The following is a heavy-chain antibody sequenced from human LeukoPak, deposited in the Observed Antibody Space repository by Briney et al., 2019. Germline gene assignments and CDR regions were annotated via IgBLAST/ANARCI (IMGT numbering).Heavy chain of an antibody. V-gene: IGHV3-23*01. CDR2: ISGSGGST. D-gene: IGHD1-26*01. CDR1: GFTFSSYA. J-gene: IGHJ4*02. Sequence: GGSLRLSCAASGFTFSSYAMSWVRQAPGKGLEWVSGISGSGGSTYYVDSVKGRFTISRDNSKNTLYLQMNSLRAEDTALYYCASFNSGSYDSDYWGQGTLVSVSS. CDR3: ASFNSGSYDSDY.